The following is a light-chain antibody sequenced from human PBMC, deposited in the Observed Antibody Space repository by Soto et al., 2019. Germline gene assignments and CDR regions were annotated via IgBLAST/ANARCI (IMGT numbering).Light chain of an antibody. CDR3: LLSYSGARVV. V-gene: IGLV7-46*01. CDR2: DTS. CDR1: TGAVTSGHY. Sequence: QAVVTQEPSLTVSPGGTVTLTCGYSTGAVTSGHYPYWFQQKPGQAPRTLIYDTSNKHSWTPARFSGSLLGGKAALTLSGAQPEDEAEHYCLLSYSGARVVFGGGTKLTVL. J-gene: IGLJ2*01.